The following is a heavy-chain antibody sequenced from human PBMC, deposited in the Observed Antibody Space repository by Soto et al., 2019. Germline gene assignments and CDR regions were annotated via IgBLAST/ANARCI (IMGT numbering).Heavy chain of an antibody. CDR3: ATPGGPDTGGYYYFHY. J-gene: IGHJ4*02. V-gene: IGHV1-2*02. Sequence: QVPLVQSGADVKKPGASVKVSCKASQYTFTGYYMHWVRQAPGQGLEWMGWINPKSGGTNYAPTFQGRVTMTTDTSINTAYMELSRLRSDDTAVYYCATPGGPDTGGYYYFHYWGQGTLVTVSS. CDR2: INPKSGGT. CDR1: QYTFTGYY. D-gene: IGHD3-22*01.